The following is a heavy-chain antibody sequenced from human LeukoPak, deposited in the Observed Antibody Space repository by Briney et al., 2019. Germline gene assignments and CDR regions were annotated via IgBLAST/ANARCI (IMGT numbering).Heavy chain of an antibody. V-gene: IGHV1-69*05. J-gene: IGHJ6*03. D-gene: IGHD2-15*01. Sequence: SVKVSCKASGGTFSSYAISWVRQAPGQGLEWMGGIIPIFGTAKYAQKFQGRVTITRDDSTRAAYMELSSLRSEDTAVYYCAREDYYCSGGSCYLSALYYYMDVWGKGTTVTVSS. CDR1: GGTFSSYA. CDR3: AREDYYCSGGSCYLSALYYYMDV. CDR2: IIPIFGTA.